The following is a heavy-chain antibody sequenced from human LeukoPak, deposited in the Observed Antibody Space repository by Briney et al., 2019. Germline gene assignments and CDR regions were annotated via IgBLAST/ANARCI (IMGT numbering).Heavy chain of an antibody. CDR3: ARYSGYDLYYYYGMDV. CDR1: GGSISSYY. CDR2: IYYSGGT. D-gene: IGHD5-12*01. Sequence: SETLSLTCTVSGGSISSYYWNWIRQPPGKGLEWIGYIYYSGGTNYNPSLKSRVTISLDTSKNQFSLKLSSVTAADTAVYYCARYSGYDLYYYYGMDVWGQGTTVTVSS. J-gene: IGHJ6*02. V-gene: IGHV4-59*01.